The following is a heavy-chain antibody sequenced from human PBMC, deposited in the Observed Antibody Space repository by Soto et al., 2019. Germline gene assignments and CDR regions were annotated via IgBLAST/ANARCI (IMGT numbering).Heavy chain of an antibody. CDR3: AKDSDYDFWSGYYDSSEYFQH. J-gene: IGHJ1*01. V-gene: IGHV3-9*01. CDR1: GFTFDDYA. Sequence: EVQLVESGGGLVQPGRSLRLSCAASGFTFDDYAMHWVRQAPGKGLEWVSGISWNSGSIGYADSVKGRFTISRDNAKNSVYLQMNSLRAEDTALYYCAKDSDYDFWSGYYDSSEYFQHWGQGTLVTGSS. D-gene: IGHD3-3*01. CDR2: ISWNSGSI.